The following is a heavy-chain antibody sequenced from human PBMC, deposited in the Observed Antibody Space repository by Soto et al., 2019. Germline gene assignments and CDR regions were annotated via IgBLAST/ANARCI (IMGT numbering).Heavy chain of an antibody. D-gene: IGHD1-7*01. J-gene: IGHJ6*02. CDR2: IDPSGGST. Sequence: ASVKVSCKASGYTFTNYYMHWVRRAPGQGLEWMAIIDPSGGSTTYAQKFQGRVTITRDTSATTVYMELSSLRSEDTAVYYCARPEGTTYTYYQYGMDVWGQGTTVTVSS. CDR1: GYTFTNYY. V-gene: IGHV1-46*01. CDR3: ARPEGTTYTYYQYGMDV.